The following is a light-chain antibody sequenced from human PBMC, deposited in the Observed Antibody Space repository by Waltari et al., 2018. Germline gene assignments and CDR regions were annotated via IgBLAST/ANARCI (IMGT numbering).Light chain of an antibody. V-gene: IGKV3-15*01. CDR1: QGVSSK. CDR3: QQYNNWPPWT. Sequence: EIVMTQSPATLSVSPGERATLSCRASQGVSSKLAWYQQKPGQPPRLLLYDTSVRAAGIPARFSGSGSVTEFTLTISSLQSDDFAVYYCQQYNNWPPWTFGQGTKVEIK. CDR2: DTS. J-gene: IGKJ1*01.